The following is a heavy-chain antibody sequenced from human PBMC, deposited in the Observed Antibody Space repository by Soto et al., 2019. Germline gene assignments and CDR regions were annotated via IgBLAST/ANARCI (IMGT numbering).Heavy chain of an antibody. D-gene: IGHD2-2*01. Sequence: GGSLRLSCAASGFTFRSYAMHWVRQAPGKGLEWVAVISYDGSNKYYADSVKGRFTISRENSKNTLYLQMNSLRADDTAVFYCARERKGGSTGHYYYGMDVWGQGTTVTVSS. CDR2: ISYDGSNK. CDR1: GFTFRSYA. CDR3: ARERKGGSTGHYYYGMDV. V-gene: IGHV3-30*04. J-gene: IGHJ6*02.